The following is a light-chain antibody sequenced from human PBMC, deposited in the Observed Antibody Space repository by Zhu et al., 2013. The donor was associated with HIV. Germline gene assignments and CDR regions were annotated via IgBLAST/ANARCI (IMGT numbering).Light chain of an antibody. J-gene: IGKJ1*01. CDR3: QQYNSLWT. Sequence: DIQMTQSPSTLSKSVGDRVTITCRANQSISNLLAWYQQKPGKAPKLLIYRASGLQSGVPSRFSGSGSGTDFTLTIRSLQPDDFAIYYCQQYNSLWTFGQGTKVEIK. CDR2: RAS. CDR1: QSISNL. V-gene: IGKV1-5*03.